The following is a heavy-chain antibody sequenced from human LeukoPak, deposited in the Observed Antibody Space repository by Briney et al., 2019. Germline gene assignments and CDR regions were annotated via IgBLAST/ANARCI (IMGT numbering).Heavy chain of an antibody. V-gene: IGHV4-59*08. CDR3: GRRGIAAAGYDY. Sequence: PSETLSLTCNVSGGSISRYYWSWIRQPPGKGLEWVGYIYSSGTTNYNPSLKSRVTILVDTSKNQFSLNLSAVPAADTAVYYCGRRGIAAAGYDYWGQGTLVSVSS. J-gene: IGHJ4*02. CDR2: IYSSGTT. CDR1: GGSISRYY. D-gene: IGHD6-13*01.